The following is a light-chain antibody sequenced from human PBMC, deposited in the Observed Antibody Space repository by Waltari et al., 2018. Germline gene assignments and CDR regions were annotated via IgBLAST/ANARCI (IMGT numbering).Light chain of an antibody. CDR1: SGHSRNV. CDR2: VNSDGSH. CDR3: QTGGHGTWV. J-gene: IGLJ3*02. Sequence: QLVLTQSPSASASLGASVKLTCTLSSGHSRNVVAWLQQRPEKGPRYLMKVNSDGSHSKGDEIPYRFSGSSSGAGRYLTISSLQSEDEADYYCQTGGHGTWVFGGGTKLTVL. V-gene: IGLV4-69*01.